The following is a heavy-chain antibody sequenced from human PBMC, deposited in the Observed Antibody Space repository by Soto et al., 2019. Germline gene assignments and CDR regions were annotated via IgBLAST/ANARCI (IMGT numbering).Heavy chain of an antibody. CDR2: IDGSGGIT. Sequence: QLLQSGGGLVQPGGSLTLSCAASGFTFGTTDMSWVRQAPGEGLEWVSTIDGSGGITYYADSVKGRFTISRDNSRNTVYLQMNSLRGDDTALYYCEKKSGWFNTWGQGALVTVSS. V-gene: IGHV3-23*01. J-gene: IGHJ5*02. D-gene: IGHD3-10*01. CDR3: EKKSGWFNT. CDR1: GFTFGTTD.